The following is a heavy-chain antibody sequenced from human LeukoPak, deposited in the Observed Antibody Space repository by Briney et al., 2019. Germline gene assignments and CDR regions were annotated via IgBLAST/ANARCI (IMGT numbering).Heavy chain of an antibody. CDR1: GFTVSSNS. CDR2: IYSDNT. Sequence: PGGSLRLSCTVSGFTVSSNSMSWVRQAPGKGLEWVSFIYSDNTHYSDSVKGRFTISRDNANNSLYLQMNSLRVEDTAVYFCAREPLDWGQGTLVTVSS. CDR3: AREPLD. J-gene: IGHJ4*02. V-gene: IGHV3-53*01.